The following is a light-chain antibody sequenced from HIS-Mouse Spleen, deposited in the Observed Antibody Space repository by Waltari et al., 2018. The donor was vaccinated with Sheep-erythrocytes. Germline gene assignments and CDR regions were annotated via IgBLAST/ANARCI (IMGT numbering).Light chain of an antibody. V-gene: IGKV1-5*03. CDR2: KAS. J-gene: IGKJ4*01. CDR1: QSISSW. Sequence: DIQMTQSPSTLSASVGDRVTITCRASQSISSWLAWYQQKPGKAPKLLIDKASSLESGVPSRFSGSGSGIEFTRTISSLQPDDFATYYCQQYNSYPLTFGGGTKVEIK. CDR3: QQYNSYPLT.